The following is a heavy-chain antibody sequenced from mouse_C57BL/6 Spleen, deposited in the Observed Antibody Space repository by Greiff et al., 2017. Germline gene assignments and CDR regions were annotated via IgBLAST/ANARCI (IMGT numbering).Heavy chain of an antibody. CDR3: ARDYDYDLYYAMDY. V-gene: IGHV2-9-1*01. J-gene: IGHJ4*01. CDR2: IWTGGGT. Sequence: QVQLQQSGPGLVAPSQSLSITCTVSGFSLTSYAISWVRQPPGKGLEWLGVIWTGGGTNYNSALKSRLSISKDNSKSQVFLKMNSLQTDDTARYYCARDYDYDLYYAMDYWGQGTSVTVSS. CDR1: GFSLTSYA. D-gene: IGHD2-4*01.